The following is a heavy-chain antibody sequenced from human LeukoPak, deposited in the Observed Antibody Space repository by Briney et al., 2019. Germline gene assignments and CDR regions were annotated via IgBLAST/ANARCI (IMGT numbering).Heavy chain of an antibody. CDR1: GFTVISNL. CDR3: ARGAYRISWPGIDY. V-gene: IGHV3-53*01. D-gene: IGHD3-16*02. Sequence: GGSLRLSCAASGFTVISNLMTWVRQSPGRGLEWLSSIYSGGATYYADSVKDRFTISRDQSNNPVSLKITNLRVEDTAIYYCARGAYRISWPGIDYWGQGTLVTVSS. J-gene: IGHJ4*02. CDR2: IYSGGAT.